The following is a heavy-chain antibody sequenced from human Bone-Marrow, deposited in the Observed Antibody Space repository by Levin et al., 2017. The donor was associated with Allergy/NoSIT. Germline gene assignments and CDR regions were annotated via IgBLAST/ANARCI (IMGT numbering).Heavy chain of an antibody. D-gene: IGHD3-3*01. V-gene: IGHV3-21*01. CDR2: IRGSSSYI. CDR1: GFTFSSYT. Sequence: TGGSLRLSCAASGFTFSSYTMNWVRQAPGKGLEWVSSIRGSSSYITFSDSVKGRLTISRDNAKNSLYLQMNNLRAEDTAVYYCARRNDFWSRTHGGYYFFMDVWGKGTMVTVSS. J-gene: IGHJ6*03. CDR3: ARRNDFWSRTHGGYYFFMDV.